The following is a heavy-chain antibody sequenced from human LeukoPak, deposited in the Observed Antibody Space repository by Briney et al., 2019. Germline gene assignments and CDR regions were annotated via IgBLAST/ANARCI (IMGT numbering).Heavy chain of an antibody. Sequence: GSLRLSCSASGFTFNAYAMHWVRQTPGKGLEWVAVISYDGTNSHYASSVKGRLTVSRDNSKNTLYLDLHSLTAEDTAVFFCVRDWGDLLAFGPWGQGTLVTVSS. CDR1: GFTFNAYA. J-gene: IGHJ5*02. V-gene: IGHV3-30*03. CDR3: VRDWGDLLAFGP. D-gene: IGHD3-3*01. CDR2: ISYDGTNS.